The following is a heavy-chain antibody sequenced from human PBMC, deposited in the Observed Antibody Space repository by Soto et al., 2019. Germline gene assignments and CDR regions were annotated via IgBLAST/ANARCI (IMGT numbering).Heavy chain of an antibody. CDR2: ISGSGGST. D-gene: IGHD3-10*01. CDR3: ASHLSGSYYPFFDY. V-gene: IGHV3-23*01. CDR1: GFTFSSYA. Sequence: PGGSLRLSCAASGFTFSSYAMSWVRQAPGKGLEWVSAISGSGGSTYYADSVKGRFTISRDNSKNTLYLQMNSLRAEDTAVYYCASHLSGSYYPFFDYWGQGTLVTVSS. J-gene: IGHJ4*02.